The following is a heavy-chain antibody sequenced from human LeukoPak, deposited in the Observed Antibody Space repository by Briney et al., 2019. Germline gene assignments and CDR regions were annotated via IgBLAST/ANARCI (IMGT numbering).Heavy chain of an antibody. V-gene: IGHV1-24*01. CDR1: GYTLTELS. J-gene: IGHJ3*02. CDR3: ARDLVEKIVPAAISYAFDI. D-gene: IGHD2-2*02. Sequence: ASVKVSCKVSGYTLTELSMHWVRQAPGKGLEWMGGFDPEDGETIYAQKFQGRVTMTEDTSTDTAYMELSSLRSEDTAVYYCARDLVEKIVPAAISYAFDIWGQGTMVTVSS. CDR2: FDPEDGET.